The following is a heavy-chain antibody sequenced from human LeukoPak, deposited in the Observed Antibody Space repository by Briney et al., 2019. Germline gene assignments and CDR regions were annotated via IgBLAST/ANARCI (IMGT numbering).Heavy chain of an antibody. CDR1: GYTFIDYY. CDR2: INPNSGGT. J-gene: IGHJ4*02. D-gene: IGHD3-3*01. CDR3: ARDQGTLRFLEWRFDY. V-gene: IGHV1-2*02. Sequence: GASVKVSCKTSGYTFIDYYMHWVRQAPGHGLEWMGWINPNSGGTNYALKFQGRVTMTRDTSINTAYLELSRLRSDDTAVYYCARDQGTLRFLEWRFDYWGQGTLVTVSS.